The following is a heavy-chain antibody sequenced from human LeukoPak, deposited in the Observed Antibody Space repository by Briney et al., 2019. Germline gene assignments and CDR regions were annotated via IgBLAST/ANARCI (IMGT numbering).Heavy chain of an antibody. CDR3: ARNSSGNYFDY. D-gene: IGHD1-26*01. CDR2: IYNSGST. CDR1: GNSISNTYY. J-gene: IGHJ4*02. V-gene: IGHV4-38-2*01. Sequence: SETLSLTCAVSGNSISNTYYWGWIRQPPGKELEWIGSIYNSGSTHYNPSLRSRVTISVDTSKNQFSLKLSSVTAADTAVYYCARNSSGNYFDYWGQGTLVTVSS.